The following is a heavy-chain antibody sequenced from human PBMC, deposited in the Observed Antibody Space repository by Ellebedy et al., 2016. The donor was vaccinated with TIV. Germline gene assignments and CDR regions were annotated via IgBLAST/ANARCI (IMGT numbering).Heavy chain of an antibody. V-gene: IGHV4-59*08. CDR3: ARGPLRYFDWVYYYHGMDV. D-gene: IGHD3-9*01. Sequence: MPSETLSLTCTVSGGSISIYYWSWIRQPPGQGLEWIGYIYYSGYTEYNPSLKSRVTISLDTSKDQFSLRLSSVTAADTAVYYCARGPLRYFDWVYYYHGMDVWGQGTTVTVSS. J-gene: IGHJ6*02. CDR1: GGSISIYY. CDR2: IYYSGYT.